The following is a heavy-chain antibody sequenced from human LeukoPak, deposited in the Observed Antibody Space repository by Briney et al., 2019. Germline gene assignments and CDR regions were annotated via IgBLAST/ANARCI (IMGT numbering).Heavy chain of an antibody. CDR3: ARVEIAGAGDFWYFNL. CDR2: IRSTSSNT. D-gene: IGHD6-13*01. J-gene: IGHJ2*01. Sequence: GGSLRLSCAASGFSFSNYGMTWVRQAPGKGLEWVSSIRSTSSNTYYADSVRGRFTISRDNAKNSLYLQMNSLRAEDTAVYYCARVEIAGAGDFWYFNLWGRGTQVTFSS. CDR1: GFSFSNYG. V-gene: IGHV3-21*01.